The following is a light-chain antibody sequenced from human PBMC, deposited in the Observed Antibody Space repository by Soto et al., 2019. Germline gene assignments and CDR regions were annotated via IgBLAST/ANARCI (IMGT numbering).Light chain of an antibody. CDR1: QSVSNNY. V-gene: IGKV3-20*01. J-gene: IGKJ1*01. CDR2: GAS. Sequence: EIVLTQSPGTLSLSPVARATLSCRASQSVSNNYLAWYQQKPGQAPRLLIYGASSRATGIPDRFSGSGSGTDFTLTISRLEPEDFAVYYCQQYGRSGTFGQGTKVDIK. CDR3: QQYGRSGT.